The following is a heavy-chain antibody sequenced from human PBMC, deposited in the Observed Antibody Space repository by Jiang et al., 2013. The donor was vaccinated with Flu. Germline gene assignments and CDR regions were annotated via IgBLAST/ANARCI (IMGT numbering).Heavy chain of an antibody. V-gene: IGHV4-39*01. D-gene: IGHD1-26*01. J-gene: IGHJ4*02. CDR1: GDSISSSSCY. Sequence: GSGLVKPSETLSLTCAVSGDSISSSSCYWGWIRQPPGKGLEWIASIYSGSTYYNPSLKSRVTMSVDTSKNQFSLNLRSVTAADTAVYYCARQWDDTGNYYARAHFDSWAREPWSPSPQ. CDR2: IYSGST. CDR3: ARQWDDTGNYYARAHFDS.